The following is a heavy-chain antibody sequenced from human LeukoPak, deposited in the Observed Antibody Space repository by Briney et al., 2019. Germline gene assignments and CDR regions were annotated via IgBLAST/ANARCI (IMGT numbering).Heavy chain of an antibody. J-gene: IGHJ4*02. Sequence: GGSLRLFCSASGFTFSDYDMNWVRQAPGKGLEWVSSISYLSSHVYYGDSVKGRFSISRDNAKNPLYLQMNSLGAEDTAIYYCGRAFPPLRTSSAGDLWGQGILVTVSS. CDR1: GFTFSDYD. CDR2: ISYLSSHV. V-gene: IGHV3-21*01. D-gene: IGHD3-16*01. CDR3: GRAFPPLRTSSAGDL.